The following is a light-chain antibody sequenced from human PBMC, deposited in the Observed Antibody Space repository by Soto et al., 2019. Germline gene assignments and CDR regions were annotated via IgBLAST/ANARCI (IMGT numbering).Light chain of an antibody. CDR2: HNS. CDR1: SSNIGAGYD. J-gene: IGLJ1*01. V-gene: IGLV1-40*01. Sequence: QSVLTQPPSVSGAPGQRVTISCTGSSSNIGAGYDVHWYQQLPGTAPKLLIYHNSDRPSGVPDRFSGSKSGTSASLAITGLQAEDEADYYCQSYDSGQSAFYVFGTGTKLTVL. CDR3: QSYDSGQSAFYV.